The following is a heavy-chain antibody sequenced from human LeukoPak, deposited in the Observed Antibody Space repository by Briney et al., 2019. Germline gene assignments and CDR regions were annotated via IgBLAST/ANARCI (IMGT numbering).Heavy chain of an antibody. CDR3: AREPSVSGAFDI. Sequence: SETLSLTCAVYVGSFSGYYWTWIRQPPGKGLEWIGKIDHGGSTDYNPSLKSRVTISLDTSKNQFSLKLSSVTAADTAIYYCAREPSVSGAFDIWGQGTLVTVSS. CDR2: IDHGGST. V-gene: IGHV4-34*01. J-gene: IGHJ3*02. CDR1: VGSFSGYY. D-gene: IGHD2-8*01.